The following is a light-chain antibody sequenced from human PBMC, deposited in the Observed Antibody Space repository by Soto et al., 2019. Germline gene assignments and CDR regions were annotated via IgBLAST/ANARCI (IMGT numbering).Light chain of an antibody. CDR1: QSLPHSYGKTY. J-gene: IGKJ2*01. V-gene: IGKV2D-29*01. CDR2: ELS. Sequence: DGVMTQTPLSLSVTPGQPASMSCKSSQSLPHSYGKTYFYWYLQKPGQPPQLLIYELSNRFPGVPDRFSGSGSETEFTLKIRRVEAEDFGVYYCMQSLQFPPYTFGQGTKLELK. CDR3: MQSLQFPPYT.